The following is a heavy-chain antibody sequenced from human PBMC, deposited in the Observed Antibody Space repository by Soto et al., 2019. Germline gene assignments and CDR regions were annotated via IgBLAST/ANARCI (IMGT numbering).Heavy chain of an antibody. J-gene: IGHJ6*02. D-gene: IGHD6-13*01. CDR2: IYPGDSDT. CDR1: GYSFTSYW. CDR3: ASTRSAAVPYYYYYYGMDV. V-gene: IGHV5-51*01. Sequence: GESLKISCKGSGYSFTSYWIGWVRQMPGKGLEWKGIIYPGDSDTRYSPSFQGQVTISADKSISTAYLQWSSLKASDTAIYYCASTRSAAVPYYYYYYGMDVWGQGTTVTASS.